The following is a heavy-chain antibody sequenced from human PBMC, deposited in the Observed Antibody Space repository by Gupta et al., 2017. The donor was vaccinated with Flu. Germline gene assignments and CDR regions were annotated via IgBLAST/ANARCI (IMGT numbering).Heavy chain of an antibody. CDR3: TTAYTYGLSKIDT. CDR2: IKTKSDGGTL. J-gene: IGHJ5*02. Sequence: EVQLVESGGGLAKPGGSLRLSCAASGFTFSTVWMTWVRQAPGKGLEWVGRIKTKSDGGTLHYAESVKGRFTISRDDSKKLLHLQMNSLKTEDTAVYFCTTAYTYGLSKIDTWGQGTPVTVSS. CDR1: GFTFSTVW. V-gene: IGHV3-15*01. D-gene: IGHD5-18*01.